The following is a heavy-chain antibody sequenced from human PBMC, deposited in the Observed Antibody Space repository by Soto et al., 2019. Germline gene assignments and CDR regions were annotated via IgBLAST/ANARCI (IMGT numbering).Heavy chain of an antibody. J-gene: IGHJ4*02. CDR2: IYYSGST. D-gene: IGHD6-13*01. CDR1: GGSISSSSYY. CDR3: AREIAAAFDY. V-gene: IGHV4-39*01. Sequence: SETLSLTCTVSGGSISSSSYYWGWIRQPPGKGLEWIGSIYYSGSTYYNPSLKSRVTISVDTSKNQFSLKLSSVTAADTAVYYCAREIAAAFDYWGQGTLVTVSS.